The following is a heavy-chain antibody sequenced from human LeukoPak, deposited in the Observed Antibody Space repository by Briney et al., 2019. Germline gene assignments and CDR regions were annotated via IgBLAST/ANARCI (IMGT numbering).Heavy chain of an antibody. CDR3: AREDRYDFPEGVWAFDI. V-gene: IGHV1-46*01. D-gene: IGHD3-3*01. CDR2: INPSGGST. Sequence: ASVKVSCKASGYTFTSYYMHWVRQAPGQGLEWMGIINPSGGSTSYAQKFQGRVTMTRDTSTSTVYMELSSLRSEDTAVYYCAREDRYDFPEGVWAFDIWGQGTMVTVSS. J-gene: IGHJ3*02. CDR1: GYTFTSYY.